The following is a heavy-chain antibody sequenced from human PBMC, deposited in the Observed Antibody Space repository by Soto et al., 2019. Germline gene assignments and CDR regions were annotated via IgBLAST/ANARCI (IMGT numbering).Heavy chain of an antibody. V-gene: IGHV4-31*03. J-gene: IGHJ4*02. CDR3: ARALKWVYDY. D-gene: IGHD1-26*01. CDR1: GGSISSGGYY. Sequence: SETLSLTCTVSGGSISSGGYYWSWIRQHPGKGLEWIGYIYYSGSTYYNPSLKSRVTISVDTSKNRFSLKLSSVTAADTVVYYCARALKWVYDYWGQGTLVTVSS. CDR2: IYYSGST.